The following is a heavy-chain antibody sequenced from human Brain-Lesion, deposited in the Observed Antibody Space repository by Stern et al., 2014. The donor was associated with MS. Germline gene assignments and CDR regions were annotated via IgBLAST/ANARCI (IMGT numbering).Heavy chain of an antibody. CDR2: VYYSGNT. CDR3: ARSPVLIFEGYYFDY. Sequence: QVQLQESGPGLVKPSETLSLTCSVSGGSMTSSSFFWGWIRQPPGKGLEWIGNVYYSGNTYYHSSLKSRVTISIDASKNQISLKLRVVTAADMAVYYCARSPVLIFEGYYFDYWGQGTLVTVSS. CDR1: GGSMTSSSFF. D-gene: IGHD3/OR15-3a*01. J-gene: IGHJ4*02. V-gene: IGHV4-39*01.